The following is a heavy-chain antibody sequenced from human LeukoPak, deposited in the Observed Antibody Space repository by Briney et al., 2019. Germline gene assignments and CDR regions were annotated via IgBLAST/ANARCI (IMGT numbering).Heavy chain of an antibody. CDR3: ARGFNYYDSSGHRLGY. J-gene: IGHJ4*02. D-gene: IGHD3-22*01. CDR2: IIPILGIA. V-gene: IGHV1-69*04. CDR1: GYTFTGYY. Sequence: ASVKVSCKASGYTFTGYYMHWVRQAPGQGLEWMGRIIPILGIANYAQKFQGRVTITADKSTSTAYMELSSLRSEDTAVYYCARGFNYYDSSGHRLGYWGQGTLVTVSS.